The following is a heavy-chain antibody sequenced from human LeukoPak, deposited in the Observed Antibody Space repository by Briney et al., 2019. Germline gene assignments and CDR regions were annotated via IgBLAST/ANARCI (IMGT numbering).Heavy chain of an antibody. V-gene: IGHV1-69*06. Sequence: SVKVSCKASGGTFSSYAINWVRQAPGQGLEWMGRIIPIFGTANYAQKFQGRVTITADKSTSTAYMELSSLRSEDTAVYYCARDLTYYYDSSGQGAFDYWGQGTLVTVSS. CDR3: ARDLTYYYDSSGQGAFDY. CDR1: GGTFSSYA. J-gene: IGHJ4*02. CDR2: IIPIFGTA. D-gene: IGHD3-22*01.